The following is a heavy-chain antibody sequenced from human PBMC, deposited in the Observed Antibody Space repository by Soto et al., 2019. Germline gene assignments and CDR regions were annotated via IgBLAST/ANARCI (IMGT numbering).Heavy chain of an antibody. V-gene: IGHV1-8*01. J-gene: IGHJ6*03. CDR2: MNPNSGNT. Sequence: ASVKVSCKASGYTFTSYDINWVRQATGQGLEWMGWMNPNSGNTGYAQKFQGRVTMTRNTSISTAYMELSSLRSEDTAVYYCAREGWGQQLLVSCYYYMDVWGKGTTVTVSS. D-gene: IGHD6-13*01. CDR1: GYTFTSYD. CDR3: AREGWGQQLLVSCYYYMDV.